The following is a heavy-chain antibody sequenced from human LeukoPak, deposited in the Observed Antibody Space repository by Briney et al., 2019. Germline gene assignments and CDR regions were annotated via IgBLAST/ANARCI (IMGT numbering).Heavy chain of an antibody. J-gene: IGHJ4*02. D-gene: IGHD6-19*01. V-gene: IGHV4-39*07. CDR2: IYYSGST. CDR3: ARDGTHSGIAVAGTTPFDY. CDR1: GGSVSSSSYY. Sequence: SETLSLTCTASGGSVSSSSYYWGWIRQPPGKGLEWIGSIYYSGSTYYNPSLKSRVTISVDTSKNQFSLKLSSVTAADTAVYYCARDGTHSGIAVAGTTPFDYWGQGTLVTVSS.